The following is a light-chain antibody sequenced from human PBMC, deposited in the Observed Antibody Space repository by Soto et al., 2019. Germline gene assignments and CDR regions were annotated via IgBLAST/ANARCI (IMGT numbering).Light chain of an antibody. CDR1: NIGSKS. CDR3: QVWDSSHDHPI. V-gene: IGLV3-21*04. CDR2: YDS. Sequence: SYELTQPPSVSVAPGKTTRITCGGKNIGSKSGHWYQQKPGQAPVLAIYYDSDRPSGIPERVSGSNSGNTATLTISRVEAGDEADYYCQVWDSSHDHPIFAGGTKLTVL. J-gene: IGLJ2*01.